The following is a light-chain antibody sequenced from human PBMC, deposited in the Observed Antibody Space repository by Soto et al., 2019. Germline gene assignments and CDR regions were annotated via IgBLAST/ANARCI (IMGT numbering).Light chain of an antibody. CDR2: GNT. V-gene: IGLV1-40*01. CDR3: QSHDSSLHASV. CDR1: SSNIGAGYV. Sequence: QSALTQPPSVSGAPGQRVTISCTGSSSNIGAGYVVHWYLQLPGTAPKLLIYGNTNRPSGVPDRFSGSKSGSSASLAITGLQAEDEADYYCQSHDSSLHASVFGTGTKVTVL. J-gene: IGLJ1*01.